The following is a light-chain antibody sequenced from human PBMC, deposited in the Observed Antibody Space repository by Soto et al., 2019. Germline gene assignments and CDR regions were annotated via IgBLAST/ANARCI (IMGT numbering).Light chain of an antibody. CDR1: QSVRSN. CDR3: QQYNNWPPLT. Sequence: EVVLTQSPATLSVSPGERVTLSCRASQSVRSNLAWYLQKPGQAPRLLIYGASTRATGIPARFSASGSGTEFTLTISSLQSEDFAVYYCQQYNNWPPLTFGGGTKVEIK. J-gene: IGKJ4*01. V-gene: IGKV3-15*01. CDR2: GAS.